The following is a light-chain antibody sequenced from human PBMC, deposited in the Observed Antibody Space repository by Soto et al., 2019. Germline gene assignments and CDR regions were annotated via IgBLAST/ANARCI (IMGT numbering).Light chain of an antibody. J-gene: IGKJ1*01. CDR2: QAS. V-gene: IGKV1-5*03. Sequence: DIHMTQSPSTLSASIGDRVTITSLASQSISSWLAWYQQKQGKAPKLMVYQASTLESGVPLRFSGSVSGTEGTITINSLQSDDGSTYYCQQSDSYSWTFGQGTKVDIK. CDR3: QQSDSYSWT. CDR1: QSISSW.